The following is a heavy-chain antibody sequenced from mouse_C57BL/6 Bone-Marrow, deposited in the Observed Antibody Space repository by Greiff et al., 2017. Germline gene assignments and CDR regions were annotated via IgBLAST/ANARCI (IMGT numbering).Heavy chain of an antibody. V-gene: IGHV2-2*01. D-gene: IGHD1-2*01. CDR3: DRNGRVRLDY. Sequence: QVQLQQSGPGLVQPSQSLSITCTVSGFSFTSYGVHWVRQSPGKGLEWLGVIWSGGSTDDNAAFISRLSISKDNSKSQVFFKMNSRQADDTAIYYCDRNGRVRLDYWGQGTTLTVSS. J-gene: IGHJ2*01. CDR1: GFSFTSYG. CDR2: IWSGGST.